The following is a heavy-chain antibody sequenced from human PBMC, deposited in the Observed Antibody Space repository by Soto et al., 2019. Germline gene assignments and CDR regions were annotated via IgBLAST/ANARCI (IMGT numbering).Heavy chain of an antibody. CDR1: VYSFTSYW. J-gene: IGHJ6*02. CDR3: ARRLSGLYYYGMDV. CDR2: IDPSDSYT. Sequence: GESLKIACKGSVYSFTSYWISWVRQMPGKGLEWMGRIDPSDSYTNYSPSFQGHVTISADKSISTAYLQWSSLKASDTAMYYCARRLSGLYYYGMDVWGQGTTVTVSS. V-gene: IGHV5-10-1*01.